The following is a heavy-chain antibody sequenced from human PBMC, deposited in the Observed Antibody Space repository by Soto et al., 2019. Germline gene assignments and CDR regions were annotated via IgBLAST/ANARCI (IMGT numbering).Heavy chain of an antibody. V-gene: IGHV1-69*01. Sequence: QVQLVQSGAEVKKTGSSVKVSCKTSGGTFSTFGNSWVRQAPGQGLEWMGGIIPFFGTAEYSQKFEDRITITADESTNTVYMDLRSLTSEDTAIYYCARTAPMDAGDKYYYDFWGQGALVTVSS. J-gene: IGHJ4*02. D-gene: IGHD3-16*01. CDR2: IIPFFGTA. CDR1: GGTFSTFG. CDR3: ARTAPMDAGDKYYYDF.